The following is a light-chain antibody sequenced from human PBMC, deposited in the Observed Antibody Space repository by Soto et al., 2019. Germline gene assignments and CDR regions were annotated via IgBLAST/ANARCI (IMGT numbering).Light chain of an antibody. CDR1: QDISRW. V-gene: IGKV1-12*01. Sequence: DIQMTQSPSSVSASVGDRVTITCRASQDISRWLAWYQQKPGKAPEILIYGASSLQSGVPSRFSGSGSGTDFTFTISSLQPEDFATYYCQQANTFPITFGGGTKVDIK. CDR2: GAS. CDR3: QQANTFPIT. J-gene: IGKJ4*01.